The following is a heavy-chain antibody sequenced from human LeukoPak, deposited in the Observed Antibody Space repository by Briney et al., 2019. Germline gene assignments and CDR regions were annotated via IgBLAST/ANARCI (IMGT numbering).Heavy chain of an antibody. CDR2: ISSSSSTI. CDR3: ARDSYGSGNYYSPIDY. CDR1: GFTFSSYS. V-gene: IGHV3-48*02. D-gene: IGHD3-10*01. J-gene: IGHJ4*02. Sequence: GGSLRLSCAASGFTFSSYSMNWVRQAPGKGLEWVPYISSSSSTIYYADSVKGRFTISRDNAKNSLYLQMNSLRDEDTAVYYCARDSYGSGNYYSPIDYWGQGTLVTVSS.